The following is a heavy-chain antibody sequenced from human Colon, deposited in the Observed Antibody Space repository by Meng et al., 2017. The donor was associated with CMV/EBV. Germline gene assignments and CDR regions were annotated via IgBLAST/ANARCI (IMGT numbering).Heavy chain of an antibody. D-gene: IGHD6-13*01. CDR1: GYSFTNFD. V-gene: IGHV1-8*01. J-gene: IGHJ6*02. Sequence: ASVKVSCKASGYSFTNFDIYWMRQAPGQGLEWMGWMNPATGNTGYAETLQGRVTMTRDSSIGTAYMELSSLRFEDTAVYYCARVRLAAAGSEPFSIWGPGTTVTVSS. CDR2: MNPATGNT. CDR3: ARVRLAAAGSEPFSI.